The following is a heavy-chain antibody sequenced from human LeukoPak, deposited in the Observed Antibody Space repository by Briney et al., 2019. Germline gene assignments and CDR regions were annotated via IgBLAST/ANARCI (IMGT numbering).Heavy chain of an antibody. CDR1: GGSISSSNW. CDR2: IFNGGST. D-gene: IGHD2-2*01. Sequence: PSETLSLTCAVSGGSISSSNWWSWVRQPPGKGLEWVSVIFNGGSTYYADSVKGRFTISRDNSKNTLYLQMNSLRAEDTAVYYCAKDVARKYCSSTSCSNWFDPWGQGTLVTVSS. V-gene: IGHV3-53*01. J-gene: IGHJ5*02. CDR3: AKDVARKYCSSTSCSNWFDP.